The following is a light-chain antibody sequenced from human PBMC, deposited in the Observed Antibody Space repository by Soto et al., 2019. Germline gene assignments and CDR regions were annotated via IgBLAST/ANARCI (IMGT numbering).Light chain of an antibody. CDR2: DAS. V-gene: IGKV3-11*01. J-gene: IGKJ5*01. Sequence: EIVLPQSPATLSLSPGPRATLSRRASQSVKTFLVWYQHRPGQAPRVLIYDASHRASGIPARFSGSGSGTDFTLTISSLEPEDAALYYCQQRSNWPPITFGQGTRLEIK. CDR3: QQRSNWPPIT. CDR1: QSVKTF.